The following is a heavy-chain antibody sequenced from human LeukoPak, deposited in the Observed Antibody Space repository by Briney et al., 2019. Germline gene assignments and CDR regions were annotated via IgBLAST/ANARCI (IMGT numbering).Heavy chain of an antibody. V-gene: IGHV4-39*01. D-gene: IGHD3-10*01. Sequence: SETLSLTCTVSGGSISCSSYYGGGFRQPTGKGREWSGSIYYSGSTYYNPSLEGRVNISVDTSKNQFSLKLNAVSATDTAVYYCARHYGPWGQGTLVTVSS. CDR2: IYYSGST. CDR3: ARHYGP. J-gene: IGHJ4*02. CDR1: GGSISCSSYY.